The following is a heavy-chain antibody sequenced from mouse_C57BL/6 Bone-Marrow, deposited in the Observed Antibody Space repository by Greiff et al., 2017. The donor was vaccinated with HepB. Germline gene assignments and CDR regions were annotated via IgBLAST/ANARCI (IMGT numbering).Heavy chain of an antibody. CDR1: GYTFTDYY. J-gene: IGHJ2*01. D-gene: IGHD2-12*01. Sequence: VQLKESGPVLVKPGASVKMSCKASGYTFTDYYMNWVKQSHGKSLEWIGVINPYNGGTSYNQKFKGKATLTVDKSSSTAYMELNSLTSEDSAVYYCARYYIDYWGQGTTLTVSS. V-gene: IGHV1-19*01. CDR2: INPYNGGT. CDR3: ARYYIDY.